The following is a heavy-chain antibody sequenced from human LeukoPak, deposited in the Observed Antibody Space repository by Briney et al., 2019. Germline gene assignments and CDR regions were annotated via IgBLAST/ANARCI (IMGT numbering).Heavy chain of an antibody. CDR2: ISSSDSTI. CDR1: GFTFSSYE. J-gene: IGHJ5*02. CDR3: AREKSIASNWFDP. Sequence: PGGSLRLSCAASGFTFSSYEMNWVRQAPGKGLEWVSYISSSDSTIYYADSVKGRFTISRDNAKNSLYLQMNSLRAEDTAVYYCAREKSIASNWFDPWGQGTLVTVSS. D-gene: IGHD6-6*01. V-gene: IGHV3-48*03.